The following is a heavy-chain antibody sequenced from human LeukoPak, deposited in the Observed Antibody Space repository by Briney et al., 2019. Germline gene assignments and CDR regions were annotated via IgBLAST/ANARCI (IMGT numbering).Heavy chain of an antibody. CDR1: GYTFTDYY. CDR3: AGTPRGYCSGGSCQDY. J-gene: IGHJ4*02. V-gene: IGHV1-2*02. D-gene: IGHD2-15*01. Sequence: ASVKVSCKASGYTFTDYYIHWVRQAPGQGLEWMGWISPNSGGSNFAQKFQGRVTMTRNTSISTAYMELSRLRSDDTAVYYCAGTPRGYCSGGSCQDYWGQGTLVTVSS. CDR2: ISPNSGGS.